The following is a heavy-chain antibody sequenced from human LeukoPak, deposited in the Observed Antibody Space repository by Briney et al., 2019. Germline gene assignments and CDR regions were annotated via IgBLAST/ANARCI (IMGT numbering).Heavy chain of an antibody. CDR3: ARDMTTATTCYLQH. CDR2: ISWNSGSI. J-gene: IGHJ1*01. Sequence: GGSLRLSCAASGFTIDDYAMHWVRQAPGKGLEWVSGISWNSGSIGYADSVKGRFTISRDNAKNSLYLQMNSLRAEDTAVYYCARDMTTATTCYLQHWGQGTLVTVSS. CDR1: GFTIDDYA. V-gene: IGHV3-9*01. D-gene: IGHD4-17*01.